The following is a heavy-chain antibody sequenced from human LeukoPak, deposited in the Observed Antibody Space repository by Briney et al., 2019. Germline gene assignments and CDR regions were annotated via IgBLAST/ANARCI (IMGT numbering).Heavy chain of an antibody. V-gene: IGHV1-46*01. Sequence: ASVKVSCKASGYTFTSYYMHWVRQAPGQGLEWMGIINPSGGSTSYAQKFQGRVTMTRDTSISTVYTDLSRLRSDDTAVYYCVRGPSAGQFDYWGQGTLATVSS. CDR2: INPSGGST. J-gene: IGHJ4*02. CDR1: GYTFTSYY. CDR3: VRGPSAGQFDY.